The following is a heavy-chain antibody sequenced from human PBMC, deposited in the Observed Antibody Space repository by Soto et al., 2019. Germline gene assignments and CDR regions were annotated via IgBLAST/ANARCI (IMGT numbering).Heavy chain of an antibody. CDR1: GGSISSGGYY. Sequence: PSETLSLTCTVSGGSISSGGYYWSWIRQHPGKGLEWIGYIYYSGSTYYNPSLKSRVTISVDTSKNQFSLKLSSVTAADTAVYYCAISRKSRYGDYYFDYWGQGALVTVSS. D-gene: IGHD4-17*01. V-gene: IGHV4-31*03. CDR2: IYYSGST. CDR3: AISRKSRYGDYYFDY. J-gene: IGHJ4*02.